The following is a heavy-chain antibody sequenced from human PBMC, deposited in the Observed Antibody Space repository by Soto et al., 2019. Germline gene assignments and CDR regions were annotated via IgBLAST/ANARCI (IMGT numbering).Heavy chain of an antibody. CDR3: ARDGYGSGDFDY. CDR2: ISAYNGNT. J-gene: IGHJ4*02. V-gene: IGHV1-18*01. D-gene: IGHD3-10*01. Sequence: QAPGQGLEWMGWISAYNGNTNYAQKLQGRVTMTTDTSTSTAYMELRSLRSDDTAVYYCARDGYGSGDFDYWGQGTLVTVSS.